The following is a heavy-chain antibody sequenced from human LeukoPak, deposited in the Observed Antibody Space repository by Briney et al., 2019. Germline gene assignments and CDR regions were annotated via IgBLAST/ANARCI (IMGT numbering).Heavy chain of an antibody. CDR2: IYSGGST. Sequence: GGSLRLSCAASGFTVSSNHMSWVRQAPGKGLEWVSVIYSGGSTYYADSVKGRFTISRDNSKNTLYLQMNSLRAEDTAVYYCARIFPFDSSGYYQDAFDIWGQGTMVTVSS. CDR1: GFTVSSNH. CDR3: ARIFPFDSSGYYQDAFDI. V-gene: IGHV3-53*01. J-gene: IGHJ3*02. D-gene: IGHD3-22*01.